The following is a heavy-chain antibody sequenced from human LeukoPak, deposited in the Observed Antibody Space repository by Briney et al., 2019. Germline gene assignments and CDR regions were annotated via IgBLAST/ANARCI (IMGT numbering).Heavy chain of an antibody. J-gene: IGHJ4*02. CDR2: ITGSGTTI. CDR1: GFTFSSYE. V-gene: IGHV3-48*03. CDR3: ARDRSTVTTWLDY. Sequence: PGRSLRLSCAASGFTFSSYEMNWVRQAPGKGLEWVSYITGSGTTIYYADSVKGRFTISRDNAKNSLYLQMNSLRAEDTAVYYCARDRSTVTTWLDYWGQGTLVTVSS. D-gene: IGHD4-17*01.